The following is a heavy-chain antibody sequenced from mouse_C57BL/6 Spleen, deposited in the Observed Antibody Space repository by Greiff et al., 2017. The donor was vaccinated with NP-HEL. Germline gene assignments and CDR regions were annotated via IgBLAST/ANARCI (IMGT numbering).Heavy chain of an antibody. CDR1: GYAFSTAW. J-gene: IGHJ2*01. Sequence: VQLQQSGPELVKPGASVKISCKASGYAFSTAWLNWVKQRPGKGLERIGRFYPGDGDTNNNGKFKGRATLTADKSSSTAYMQLRSPASEDAEVCFCARYSYYFDYWGQGTTLTVSS. CDR2: FYPGDGDT. CDR3: ARYSYYFDY. V-gene: IGHV1-82*01.